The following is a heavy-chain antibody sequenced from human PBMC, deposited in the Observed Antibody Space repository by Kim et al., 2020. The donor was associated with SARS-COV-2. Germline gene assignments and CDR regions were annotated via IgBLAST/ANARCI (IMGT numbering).Heavy chain of an antibody. D-gene: IGHD2-2*02. CDR3: ARKAAIGGYFDY. J-gene: IGHJ4*02. Sequence: NCDPSLKSRATISVDTSKNQFSLKLSSVTAADTAVYYCARKAAIGGYFDYWGQGTLVTVSS. V-gene: IGHV4-59*01.